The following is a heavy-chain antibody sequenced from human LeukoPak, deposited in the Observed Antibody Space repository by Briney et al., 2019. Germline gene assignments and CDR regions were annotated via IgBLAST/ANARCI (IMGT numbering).Heavy chain of an antibody. CDR3: ARGNTDSWSNWFDP. Sequence: SETPSLTCSVSGGSITSHFWSWIRQPPGKGLEWIGYIHYSGSTNYNPSLKSRVTISADTSKNQFSLKLASVTAADTAVYYCARGNTDSWSNWFDPWGQGTLVTVSS. J-gene: IGHJ5*02. CDR2: IHYSGST. V-gene: IGHV4-59*11. CDR1: GGSITSHF. D-gene: IGHD6-13*01.